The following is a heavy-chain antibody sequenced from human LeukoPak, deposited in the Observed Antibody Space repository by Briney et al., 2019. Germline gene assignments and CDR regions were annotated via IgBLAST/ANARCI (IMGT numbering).Heavy chain of an antibody. Sequence: GSLRLSCAASGFTFSSYWMSWVRQAPGKGLEWVANIKQDGSEKYYVDSVKGRFTISRDNAKNSLYLQMNSLRAEDTAVYYCAREIRYCTNGVCYYYYGMDVWGQGTTVTVSS. J-gene: IGHJ6*02. CDR2: IKQDGSEK. CDR3: AREIRYCTNGVCYYYYGMDV. CDR1: GFTFSSYW. D-gene: IGHD2-8*01. V-gene: IGHV3-7*01.